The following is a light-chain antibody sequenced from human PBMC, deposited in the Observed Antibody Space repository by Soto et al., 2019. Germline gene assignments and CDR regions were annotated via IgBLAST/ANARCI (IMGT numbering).Light chain of an antibody. V-gene: IGKV1-39*01. CDR3: QQCYSVPRP. J-gene: IGKJ2*01. CDR1: HSIGEY. Sequence: DIQLTQSPSSLSASVGDRVSITCRASHSIGEYLNWYQQKPGEAPKLLIYGASTVHAGSASGVSGSGSVTDFTLPIISLQREDFATYYCQQCYSVPRPFGQGTRLEMK. CDR2: GAS.